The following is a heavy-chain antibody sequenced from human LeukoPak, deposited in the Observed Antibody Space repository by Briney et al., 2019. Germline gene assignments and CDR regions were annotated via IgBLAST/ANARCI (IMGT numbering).Heavy chain of an antibody. Sequence: PSETLSLTCTVSGGSISSHYWSWIRQPPGKGLEWIGYIYYSGSTNYNPSLKSRVTISVDTSKNQFSLKLSSVTAADTAVYYCARAGSYGPEGNDYWGQGTLVTVSS. J-gene: IGHJ4*02. D-gene: IGHD5-18*01. CDR3: ARAGSYGPEGNDY. CDR2: IYYSGST. V-gene: IGHV4-59*11. CDR1: GGSISSHY.